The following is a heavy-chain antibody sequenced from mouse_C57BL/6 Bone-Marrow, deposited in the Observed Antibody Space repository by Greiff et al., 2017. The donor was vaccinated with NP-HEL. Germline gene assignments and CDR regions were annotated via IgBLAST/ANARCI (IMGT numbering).Heavy chain of an antibody. J-gene: IGHJ1*03. CDR1: GYTFTSYW. CDR3: ARRISYYSNYVWYFDV. D-gene: IGHD2-5*01. Sequence: QVQLQQSGAELVKPGASVKLSCKASGYTFTSYWMHWVKQRPGRGLEWIGRIDPNSGGTKYNEKFKSKATLTVDKPSSTAYMQLSSLTSEDSAVYYCARRISYYSNYVWYFDVWGTGTTVTVSS. CDR2: IDPNSGGT. V-gene: IGHV1-72*01.